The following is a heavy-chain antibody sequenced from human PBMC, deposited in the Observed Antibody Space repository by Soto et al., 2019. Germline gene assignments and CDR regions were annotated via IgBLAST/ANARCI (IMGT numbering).Heavy chain of an antibody. D-gene: IGHD2-15*01. J-gene: IGHJ4*02. CDR1: GYTFTSYG. Sequence: ASVKVSCKXSGYTFTSYGISWVRQAPGQGLEWMGWISAYNGNTNYAQKLQGRVTMTTDISTSTAYMELRSLRSDDTAVYYCARVGNLSRRWYSSFYFDYWGQGTLVTVSS. CDR2: ISAYNGNT. V-gene: IGHV1-18*01. CDR3: ARVGNLSRRWYSSFYFDY.